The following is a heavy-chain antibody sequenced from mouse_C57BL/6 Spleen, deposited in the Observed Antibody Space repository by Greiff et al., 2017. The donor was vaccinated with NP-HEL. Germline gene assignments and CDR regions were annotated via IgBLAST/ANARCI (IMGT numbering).Heavy chain of an antibody. D-gene: IGHD2-4*01. CDR2: IDPSDSET. CDR1: GYTFTSYW. J-gene: IGHJ2*01. Sequence: QVQLQQPGAELVRPGSSVKLSCKASGYTFTSYWMHWVKQRPIQGLEWIGNIDPSDSETHSNQKFKDKAILTVDKSSSTAYMQLSSLTSEDSAVYYCERGAYDYDGVDYWGQGTTLTVSS. V-gene: IGHV1-52*01. CDR3: ERGAYDYDGVDY.